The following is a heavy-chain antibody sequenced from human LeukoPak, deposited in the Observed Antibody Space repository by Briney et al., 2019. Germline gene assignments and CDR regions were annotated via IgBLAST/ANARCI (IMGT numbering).Heavy chain of an antibody. CDR3: ARDALGYCSGGSCYPNPFFDY. CDR2: IYYSGST. Sequence: NPSETLSLTCTVSGYSISSGYYWGWIRQPPGKGLEWIGYIYYSGSTNYNPSLKSRVTRSVDTSKNQFSLKLSSVTAADTAVYYCARDALGYCSGGSCYPNPFFDYWGQGTLVTVSS. V-gene: IGHV4-38-2*02. D-gene: IGHD2-15*01. J-gene: IGHJ4*02. CDR1: GYSISSGYY.